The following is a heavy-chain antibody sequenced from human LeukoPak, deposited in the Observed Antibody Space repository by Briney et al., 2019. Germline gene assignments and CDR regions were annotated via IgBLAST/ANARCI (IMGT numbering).Heavy chain of an antibody. CDR3: ASERTAAGIYFAIDY. D-gene: IGHD6-13*01. Sequence: AGSRRLSCVASRFTSSTYTMNWDRQAPGKVLEWVSYTRSSSTTIYYADSVKGRFTISRDNAKNSLYLQMNSLRAEDTAVYYCASERTAAGIYFAIDYWGQGTLVTVSS. V-gene: IGHV3-48*01. CDR2: TRSSSTTI. CDR1: RFTSSTYT. J-gene: IGHJ4*02.